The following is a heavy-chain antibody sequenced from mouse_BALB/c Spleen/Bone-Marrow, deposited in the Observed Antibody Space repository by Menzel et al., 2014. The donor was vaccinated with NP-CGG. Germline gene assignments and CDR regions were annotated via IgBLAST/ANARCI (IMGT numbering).Heavy chain of an antibody. J-gene: IGHJ1*01. CDR3: SRGGWLGGYFDV. CDR2: IFPGNVST. CDR1: GYTFTSSD. D-gene: IGHD2-3*01. V-gene: IGHV1-85*01. Sequence: VKLQESGAELVKPGASAKLSCKASGYTFTSSDINWVRQRPEQGLAWIGRIFPGNVSTEYNDKFKVKATLTTDKSSSTVYMQLSRLTSEDSAVYFCSRGGWLGGYFDVWDAGTTVTVSS.